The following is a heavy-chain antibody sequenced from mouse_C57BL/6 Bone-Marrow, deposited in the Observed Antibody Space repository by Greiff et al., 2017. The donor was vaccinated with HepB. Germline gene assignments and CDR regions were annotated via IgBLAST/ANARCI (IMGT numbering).Heavy chain of an antibody. CDR3: ASFYDGYYGAY. V-gene: IGHV1-7*01. CDR2: INPSSGYT. D-gene: IGHD2-3*01. J-gene: IGHJ3*01. Sequence: QVQLQQSGAELAKPGASVKLSCKASGYTFTSYWMHWVKQRPGQGLEWIGYINPSSGYTKYTQKFKDKATLTADKSSSTAYMQLSSLTYEDSAVYYCASFYDGYYGAYWGQGTLVTVSA. CDR1: GYTFTSYW.